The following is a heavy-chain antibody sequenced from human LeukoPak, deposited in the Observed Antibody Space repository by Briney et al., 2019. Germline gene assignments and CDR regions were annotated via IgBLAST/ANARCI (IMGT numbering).Heavy chain of an antibody. J-gene: IGHJ4*02. CDR3: ATNPVPRFTVFGVDPYFDY. CDR1: GFTFSSYS. D-gene: IGHD3-3*01. CDR2: ISSSSSYI. V-gene: IGHV3-21*01. Sequence: GGSLRLSCAASGFTFSSYSMNWVRQAPGKGLEWVSSISSSSSYIYYADSVKGRFTISRDNAKNSLYLQMSSLRAEDTAVYYCATNPVPRFTVFGVDPYFDYWGQGALVTVSS.